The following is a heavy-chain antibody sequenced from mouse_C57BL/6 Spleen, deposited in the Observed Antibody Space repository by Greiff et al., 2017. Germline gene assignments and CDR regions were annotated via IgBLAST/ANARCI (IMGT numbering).Heavy chain of an antibody. CDR1: GYTFTSYG. CDR3: ARRPDYYGMDD. V-gene: IGHV1-81*01. J-gene: IGHJ4*01. CDR2: IYPRSGNT. Sequence: QVQLQQSGAELARPGASVKLSCKASGYTFTSYGISWVKQRTGQGLEWIGEIYPRSGNTYYNEKFKGKATLTADKSSSTAYMELRSLTSEDSAVXFCARRPDYYGMDDWGQGTSVTVSS.